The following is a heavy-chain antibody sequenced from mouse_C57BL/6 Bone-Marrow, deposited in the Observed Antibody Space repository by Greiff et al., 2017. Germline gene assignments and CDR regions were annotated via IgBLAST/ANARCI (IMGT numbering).Heavy chain of an antibody. D-gene: IGHD1-1*01. CDR2: IDPSDSYS. V-gene: IGHV1-69*01. CDR3: ARTTTVVAGDY. J-gene: IGHJ3*01. CDR1: SYTFTSYW. Sequence: QVQLQQPGAELVMPGASVKLSCKASSYTFTSYWMHWVKQRPGQGLEWIGEIDPSDSYSNYNQKFKGKSTLTVDKSSSTAYMQLSSLTSEDSAVYYCARTTTVVAGDYWGQGTLVTVSA.